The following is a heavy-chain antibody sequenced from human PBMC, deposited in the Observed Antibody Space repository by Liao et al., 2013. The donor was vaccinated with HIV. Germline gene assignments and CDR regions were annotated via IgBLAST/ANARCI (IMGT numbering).Heavy chain of an antibody. CDR2: IYTSGST. CDR1: GGSISSGSYY. J-gene: IGHJ4*02. CDR3: AREGYDFWSGYYYPFDY. V-gene: IGHV4-61*02. D-gene: IGHD3-3*01. Sequence: QVQLQESGPGLVKPSQTLSLTCTVSGGSISSGSYYWSWIRQPAGKGLEWIGRIYTSGSTNYNPSLKSRVTISVDTSKNQFSLKLSSVTAADTAVYYCAREGYDFWSGYYYPFDYWGQGTLVTVSS.